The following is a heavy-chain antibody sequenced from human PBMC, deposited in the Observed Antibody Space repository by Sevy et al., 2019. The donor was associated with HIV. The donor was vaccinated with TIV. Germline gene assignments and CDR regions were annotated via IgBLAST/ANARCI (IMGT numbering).Heavy chain of an antibody. CDR1: GFTFSDSA. V-gene: IGHV3-73*01. D-gene: IGHD4-17*01. CDR3: TCRYGRFDF. J-gene: IGHJ4*02. CDR2: IRTKPNNYAT. Sequence: GGSLRLSCAASGFTFSDSAMFWVRQASGRGLEWVGRIRTKPNNYATALVASLKDRFSISRDDSKNTTYLQMNSLKAEDTALYFCTCRYGRFDFRGQGALVTVSS.